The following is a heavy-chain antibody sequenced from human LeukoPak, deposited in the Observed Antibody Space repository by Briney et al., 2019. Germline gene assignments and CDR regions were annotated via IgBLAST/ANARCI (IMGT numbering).Heavy chain of an antibody. J-gene: IGHJ4*02. CDR2: ISDSDGST. Sequence: GGSLRLSCAASGFTFSSFALSWVRQAPGKGLEWVSAISDSDGSTYYSNSVKGRFTISRDNSRNTLYLLMNSLRAEDTAIYYCAKPHYFGSGSPGYWGQGTLVTVSS. D-gene: IGHD3-10*01. CDR3: AKPHYFGSGSPGY. V-gene: IGHV3-23*01. CDR1: GFTFSSFA.